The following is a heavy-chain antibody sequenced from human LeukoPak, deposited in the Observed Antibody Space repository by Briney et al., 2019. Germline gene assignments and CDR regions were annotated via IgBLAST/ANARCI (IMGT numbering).Heavy chain of an antibody. D-gene: IGHD1-1*01. Sequence: ETLSLTCTVSGGSISSYYWSWVRQAPGKGLEWVANIKQDGSEKYYVDSVKGRFTISRDNAKNSLYLQMNSLRAEDTAVYYCARDRDWKDAFDIWGQGTMVTVSS. CDR3: ARDRDWKDAFDI. CDR2: IKQDGSEK. CDR1: GGSISSYY. V-gene: IGHV3-7*01. J-gene: IGHJ3*02.